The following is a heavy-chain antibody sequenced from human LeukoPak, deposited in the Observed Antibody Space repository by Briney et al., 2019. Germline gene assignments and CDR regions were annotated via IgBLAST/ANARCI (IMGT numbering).Heavy chain of an antibody. D-gene: IGHD1-1*01. CDR3: ARDGLERRD. V-gene: IGHV3-21*04. Sequence: GGSLRLSCAASGFTFNSKGMSWVRQAPGKGLEWVSAITGSGSTIYYADSVKGRFTISRDNAKNSLYLQMNSLRAEDTAVYYCARDGLERRDWGQGTLVTVSS. CDR2: ITGSGSTI. CDR1: GFTFNSKG. J-gene: IGHJ4*02.